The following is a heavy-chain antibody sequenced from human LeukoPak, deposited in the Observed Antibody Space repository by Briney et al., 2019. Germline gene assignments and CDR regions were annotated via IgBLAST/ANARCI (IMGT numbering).Heavy chain of an antibody. V-gene: IGHV7-4-1*02. D-gene: IGHD6-13*01. CDR2: INTNTGNP. Sequence: ASVKVSCTASGYTFTSYAMNWVRQAPGQGLEWMGWINTNTGNPTYAQGFTGRFVLSLDTSVSTAYLQISSLKAEDTAVYYCARAVLAAAGTSLYNWLDPWGQGTLVTVSS. J-gene: IGHJ5*02. CDR3: ARAVLAAAGTSLYNWLDP. CDR1: GYTFTSYA.